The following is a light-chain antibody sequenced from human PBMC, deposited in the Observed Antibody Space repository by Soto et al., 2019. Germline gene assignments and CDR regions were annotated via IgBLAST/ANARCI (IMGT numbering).Light chain of an antibody. Sequence: QSVLTQPPSASGTPGQRVTISCSGSSSNIGTNYVYWYKQLPGTAPKLLIYCNDQRPSGAPDRLSGSKSGTSASLAISGLRSEDEADYYCATRDNSLSRWVFGGGTKLTVL. CDR1: SSNIGTNY. CDR3: ATRDNSLSRWV. V-gene: IGLV1-47*02. J-gene: IGLJ3*02. CDR2: CND.